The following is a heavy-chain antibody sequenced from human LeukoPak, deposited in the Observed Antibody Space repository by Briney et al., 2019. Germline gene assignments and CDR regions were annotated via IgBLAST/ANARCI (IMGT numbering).Heavy chain of an antibody. D-gene: IGHD3-22*01. V-gene: IGHV1-69*04. CDR1: GGTFSSYA. CDR2: IIPILGIA. CDR3: AMDFPEAGGYYSDY. Sequence: SVKVSCKASGGTFSSYAISWVRQAPGQGLEWMGRIIPILGIANYAQKFQGRVTITADKSTSTAYMELSSLRSEDTAVYYCAMDFPEAGGYYSDYWGQGTLVTVSS. J-gene: IGHJ4*02.